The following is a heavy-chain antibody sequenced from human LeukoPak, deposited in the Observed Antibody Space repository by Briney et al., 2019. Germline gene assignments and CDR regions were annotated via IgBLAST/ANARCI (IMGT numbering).Heavy chain of an antibody. J-gene: IGHJ5*02. CDR1: GGSFSGYY. CDR2: INNSGST. CDR3: AISQYPIAAADNWFDP. V-gene: IGHV4-34*01. D-gene: IGHD6-13*01. Sequence: PSETLSLTCAVYGGSFSGYYWSWIRQPPGKVLEWIGEINNSGSTNYNPSLKSRVTVSVDTSKNHFSLKLRSVTAADTAVYYCAISQYPIAAADNWFDPWGQGTLVTVSS.